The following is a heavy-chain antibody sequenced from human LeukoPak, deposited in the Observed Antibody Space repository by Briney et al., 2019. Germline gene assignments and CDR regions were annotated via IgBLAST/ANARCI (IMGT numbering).Heavy chain of an antibody. CDR1: GFTLSHYW. CDR2: IWEDGSQK. V-gene: IGHV3-7*01. Sequence: GGSLRLSCTTSGFTLSHYWMNWVRQAPGKGLEWVANIWEDGSQKYYVDSVKGRFTISRDNAKNSLYLQMSSLRAEDTAVYYCARGTSTSKIDYWGQGTLVTVSS. J-gene: IGHJ4*02. D-gene: IGHD1-7*01. CDR3: ARGTSTSKIDY.